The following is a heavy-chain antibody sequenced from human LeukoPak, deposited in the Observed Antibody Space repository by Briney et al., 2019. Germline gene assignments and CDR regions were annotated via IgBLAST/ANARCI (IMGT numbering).Heavy chain of an antibody. D-gene: IGHD5-12*01. V-gene: IGHV5-51*01. J-gene: IGHJ6*02. Sequence: GESLKISCKGSGYSFTSYWIGWVRQMPGKGLEWMGIIYPGDSDTRYSPSFQGQDTISADKSISTAYLQWSSLKASDTAMYYCARYAVATTQRNYYYYGMDVWGQGTTVTVSS. CDR3: ARYAVATTQRNYYYYGMDV. CDR1: GYSFTSYW. CDR2: IYPGDSDT.